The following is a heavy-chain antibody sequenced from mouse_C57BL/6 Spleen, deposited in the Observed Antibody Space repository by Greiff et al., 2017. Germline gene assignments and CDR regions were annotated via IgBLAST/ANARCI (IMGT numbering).Heavy chain of an antibody. CDR3: ARDYDGYYWYFDV. Sequence: EVKLVESGGGLVKPGGSLKLSCAASGFTFSDYGMHWVRQAPEKGLEWVAYISSGSSTIYYADTVKGRFTISSDNAKNTLFLQMTSLRSEDTAMYYCARDYDGYYWYFDVWGTGTTVTVSS. CDR2: ISSGSSTI. V-gene: IGHV5-17*01. CDR1: GFTFSDYG. J-gene: IGHJ1*03. D-gene: IGHD2-3*01.